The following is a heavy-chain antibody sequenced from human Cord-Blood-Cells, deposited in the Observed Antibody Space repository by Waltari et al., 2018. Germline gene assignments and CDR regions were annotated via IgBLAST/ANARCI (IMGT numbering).Heavy chain of an antibody. V-gene: IGHV1-69*12. D-gene: IGHD3-10*01. CDR3: ARAERGLAAGDAFDI. CDR1: GRPFSSSA. J-gene: IGHJ3*02. Sequence: QVQLVQSGAEVKKPGSSVKVSCKASGRPFSSSAISGVGKAPGQGLEWMGGIIPICGTANYAQKFQGRVTITADESTSTAYMELSSLRSEDTAVYYCARAERGLAAGDAFDIWGQGTMVTVSS. CDR2: IIPICGTA.